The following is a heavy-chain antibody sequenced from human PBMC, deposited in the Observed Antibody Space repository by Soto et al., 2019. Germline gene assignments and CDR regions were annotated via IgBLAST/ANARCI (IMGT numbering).Heavy chain of an antibody. Sequence: SETLSLTCAVSGGSITSANWWTWVRQPPGGGLEWIGEISHIGTTYYSPSLKSRVTISVDTSKNQFSLKMSSVTAADTAVYYCARHLDSGTYLFDYWGQGTLVTVSS. CDR3: ARHLDSGTYLFDY. V-gene: IGHV4-4*02. J-gene: IGHJ4*02. CDR2: ISHIGTT. CDR1: GGSITSANW. D-gene: IGHD1-26*01.